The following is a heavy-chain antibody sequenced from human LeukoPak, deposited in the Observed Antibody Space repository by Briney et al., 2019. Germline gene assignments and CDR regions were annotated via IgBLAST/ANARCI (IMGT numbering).Heavy chain of an antibody. J-gene: IGHJ3*02. CDR3: ASSGDYYDSKEAFDI. CDR1: GGSISSYY. D-gene: IGHD3-22*01. CDR2: ISTSGST. V-gene: IGHV4-4*07. Sequence: SETLSLTCTVSGGSISSYYWSWIRQPAGKGLEWIGRISTSGSTNYNPSLKSRVTMSVDTSKNQFSLKLSSVTAADTAVYYCASSGDYYDSKEAFDIWGQGTMVTVSS.